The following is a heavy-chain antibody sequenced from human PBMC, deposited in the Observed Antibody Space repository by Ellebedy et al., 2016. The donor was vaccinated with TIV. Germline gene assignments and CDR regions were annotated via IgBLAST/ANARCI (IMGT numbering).Heavy chain of an antibody. CDR2: INPSGGPT. Sequence: AASVKVSCKASGYTFTSYYMHWVRQAPGQGLEWMGIINPSGGPTSYAQKFQGRVTVTRDTSASTVYMELSSLRSEDTAVYYCASPRTHGRGRVYYYGMDVWGQGTTVTVSS. CDR1: GYTFTSYY. J-gene: IGHJ6*02. V-gene: IGHV1-46*01. D-gene: IGHD3-16*01. CDR3: ASPRTHGRGRVYYYGMDV.